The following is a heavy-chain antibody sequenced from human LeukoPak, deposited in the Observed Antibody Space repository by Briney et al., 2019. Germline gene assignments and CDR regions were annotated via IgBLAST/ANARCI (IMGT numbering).Heavy chain of an antibody. CDR3: ARDAPESGSRGDTSDY. CDR2: IIPIFGTA. CDR1: GSTFSSYA. D-gene: IGHD6-13*01. V-gene: IGHV1-69*06. Sequence: GASVEVSCKASGSTFSSYAISWVRQAPGQGPEWMGGIIPIFGTANYAQKFQGRVTITADKSTSTAYMELSSLRSEDTAVYYCARDAPESGSRGDTSDYWGQGTLVTVSS. J-gene: IGHJ4*02.